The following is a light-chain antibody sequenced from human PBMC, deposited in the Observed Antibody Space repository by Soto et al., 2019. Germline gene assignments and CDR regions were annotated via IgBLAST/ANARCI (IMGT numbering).Light chain of an antibody. CDR3: QQYNNYPLT. CDR1: QNITNW. J-gene: IGKJ4*01. Sequence: DIQMTQSPSTLSACVGDRVIITCRASQNITNWLAWYQQRPRKAPELLIYTASILETGVPSRFSGSGSGTEFTLTISSLQPDDLATYHCQQYNNYPLTFGGGTKVDIK. V-gene: IGKV1-5*03. CDR2: TAS.